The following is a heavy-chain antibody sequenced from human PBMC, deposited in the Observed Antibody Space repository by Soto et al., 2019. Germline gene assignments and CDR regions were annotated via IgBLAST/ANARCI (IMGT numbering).Heavy chain of an antibody. V-gene: IGHV1-18*01. CDR1: GYTFTSYG. CDR3: ARDYALLGAFDI. Sequence: ASVNVSCKASGYTFTSYGISWVRQAPGQGLEWMGWISAYNGNTNYAQKLQGRVTMTTDTSTSTAYMELRSLRSDDTAVYYCARDYALLGAFDIWGQGTMVTVSS. D-gene: IGHD2-2*01. J-gene: IGHJ3*02. CDR2: ISAYNGNT.